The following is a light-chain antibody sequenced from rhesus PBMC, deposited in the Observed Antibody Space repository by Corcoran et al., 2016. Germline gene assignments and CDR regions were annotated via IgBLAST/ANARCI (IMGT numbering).Light chain of an antibody. V-gene: IGKV3-53*01. CDR3: QKYSSLPFT. CDR2: GAS. J-gene: IGKJ3*01. CDR1: QSVSSY. Sequence: QVILTQSPATLSLSPGERATLSCRASQSVSSYLAWYQQKPGQAPNLLIYGASRRATGIPDRFSGSGVGTEFTLTISSLEPEDFAVYYCQKYSSLPFTFGPGTKLDIK.